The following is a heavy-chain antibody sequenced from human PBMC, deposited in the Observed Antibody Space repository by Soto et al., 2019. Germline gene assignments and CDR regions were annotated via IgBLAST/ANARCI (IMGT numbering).Heavy chain of an antibody. CDR3: AKKGYYPSGKINLFDS. V-gene: IGHV4-38-2*01. CDR1: GYSITSDYY. J-gene: IGHJ4*02. Sequence: PSETLSLTCAVCGYSITSDYYWGWIWQPPGKGLEWIGSIYSGSTYYNPSLKSRVTISVDTSKNQFSLRLTSVTAADTAMYYCAKKGYYPSGKINLFDSWGQGTLVTVSS. CDR2: IYSGST. D-gene: IGHD3-10*01.